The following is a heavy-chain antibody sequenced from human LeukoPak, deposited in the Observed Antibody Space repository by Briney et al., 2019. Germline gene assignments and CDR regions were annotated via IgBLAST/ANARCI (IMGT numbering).Heavy chain of an antibody. V-gene: IGHV3-21*01. Sequence: GGSLRLSCAASGFTFSSYSMNWVRQAPGKGLEWVSSISSSSSYIYYADSVKGRFTISRDNAKNSLYLQMNSLRAEDTAVYYCARAYYYDSSGYYPFDYWGQGTLVTVSS. D-gene: IGHD3-22*01. CDR3: ARAYYYDSSGYYPFDY. CDR1: GFTFSSYS. J-gene: IGHJ4*02. CDR2: ISSSSSYI.